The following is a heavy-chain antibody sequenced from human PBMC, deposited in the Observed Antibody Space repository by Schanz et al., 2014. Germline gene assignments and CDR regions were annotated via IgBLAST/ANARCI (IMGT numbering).Heavy chain of an antibody. V-gene: IGHV1-69*02. CDR1: GGTFNSYT. Sequence: QVQLVQSGAEVKKPGSSMKVSCKASGGTFNSYTINWVRQAPGQGLEWMGRIIPILGIANYAQKFQGIVTITADKSTSTAYMDLSSLRYEDTALYYCARGTMPGTFDIWGQGTMVTVSS. J-gene: IGHJ3*02. CDR3: ARGTMPGTFDI. D-gene: IGHD2-2*01. CDR2: IIPILGIA.